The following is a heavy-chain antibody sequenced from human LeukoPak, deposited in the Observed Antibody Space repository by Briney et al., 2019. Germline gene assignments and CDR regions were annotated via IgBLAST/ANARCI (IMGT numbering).Heavy chain of an antibody. D-gene: IGHD2-21*01. V-gene: IGHV1-24*01. CDR1: GFTLADLS. Sequence: EASVKDSCKVSGFTLADLSMHWVRQAPGKGLEWVGGFDRKNGDTIYAQRFRGRVTLTEDTSTGTAYMELSSLSADDTAVYYCATGVYCATTTCPGYQHYYYFMDVWGIATPATVSS. CDR3: ATGVYCATTTCPGYQHYYYFMDV. J-gene: IGHJ6*03. CDR2: FDRKNGDT.